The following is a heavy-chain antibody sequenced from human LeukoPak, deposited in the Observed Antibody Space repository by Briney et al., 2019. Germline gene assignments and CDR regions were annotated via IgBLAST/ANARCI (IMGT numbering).Heavy chain of an antibody. Sequence: PSETLSLTCIVSGGSISSSSYYWGWIRQPPGRGLEWIGNIYYSGSTYYNPSLKSRVTISVDTSKNQFSLKLSSVTAADTAVYYCARHRRIVGATRYYYYYMDVWGKGTTVTISS. J-gene: IGHJ6*03. D-gene: IGHD1-26*01. CDR2: IYYSGST. CDR3: ARHRRIVGATRYYYYYMDV. CDR1: GGSISSSSYY. V-gene: IGHV4-39*01.